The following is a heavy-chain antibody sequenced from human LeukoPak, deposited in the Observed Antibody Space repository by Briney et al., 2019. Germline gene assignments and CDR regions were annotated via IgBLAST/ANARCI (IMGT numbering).Heavy chain of an antibody. D-gene: IGHD1-26*01. V-gene: IGHV3-66*01. CDR2: IYSDGNT. Sequence: GGSLRLSRVASRFTVSIILMKWLPQAPGMGLEWVSTIYSDGNTKYADSVKGRFTLSRGVSKNTLYLQMNSLIADDAYVDYCERAQVNSGLFDYWGQGTLVTVSS. CDR1: RFTVSIIL. CDR3: ERAQVNSGLFDY. J-gene: IGHJ4*02.